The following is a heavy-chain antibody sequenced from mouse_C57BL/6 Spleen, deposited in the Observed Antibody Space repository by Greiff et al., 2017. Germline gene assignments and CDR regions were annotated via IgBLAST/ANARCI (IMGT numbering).Heavy chain of an antibody. CDR1: GFNIKDYY. Sequence: VQLQQSGAELVKPGASVKLSCTASGFNIKDYYMHWVKQRTEQGLEWIGRIDPEDGETQYAPKFQGKATITADTSSNTAYLQLSSLTSEDTAVYYCARQLSLDGFAYWGQGTLVTVSA. D-gene: IGHD3-1*01. CDR3: ARQLSLDGFAY. V-gene: IGHV14-2*01. J-gene: IGHJ3*01. CDR2: IDPEDGET.